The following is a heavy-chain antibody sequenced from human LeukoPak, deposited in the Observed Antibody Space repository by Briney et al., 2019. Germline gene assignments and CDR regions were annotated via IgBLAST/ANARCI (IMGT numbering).Heavy chain of an antibody. Sequence: SETLSLTCAVYGGSFSGYYWSWIRQPAGKGLEWIGRISTSGSTNYNPSLKSRVTISLDTSKNQFSLKLSSVTAADTAVFYCARFTGYCSGTSCYPNAFDIWGQGTMVTVSS. D-gene: IGHD2-2*01. V-gene: IGHV4-59*10. CDR2: ISTSGST. CDR1: GGSFSGYY. J-gene: IGHJ3*02. CDR3: ARFTGYCSGTSCYPNAFDI.